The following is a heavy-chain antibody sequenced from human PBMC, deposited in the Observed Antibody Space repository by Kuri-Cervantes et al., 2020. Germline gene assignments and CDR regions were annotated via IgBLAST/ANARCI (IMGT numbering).Heavy chain of an antibody. Sequence: EWVSSLRFDESNKYYSDSVKGRFTIFRDKSKNTLSLRMNSLRPDDTAVYYCARDREQDTAMPLWWIDAFDIWGQGTMVTVSS. CDR2: LRFDESNK. D-gene: IGHD5-18*01. J-gene: IGHJ3*02. V-gene: IGHV3-30*02. CDR3: ARDREQDTAMPLWWIDAFDI.